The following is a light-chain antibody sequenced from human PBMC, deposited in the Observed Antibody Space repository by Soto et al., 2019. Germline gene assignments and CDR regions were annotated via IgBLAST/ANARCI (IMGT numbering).Light chain of an antibody. Sequence: QSALTQPASVSGSPGQSITISCTGTTSDVGGYNYVSWYQQHPGKAPKLIIFDVSNQPSGVSNRFSGSKSGNTASLTISGLQGEDEADYFCSSYTRTSAVVFGGGTKLTVL. CDR2: DVS. CDR1: TSDVGGYNY. CDR3: SSYTRTSAVV. V-gene: IGLV2-14*03. J-gene: IGLJ2*01.